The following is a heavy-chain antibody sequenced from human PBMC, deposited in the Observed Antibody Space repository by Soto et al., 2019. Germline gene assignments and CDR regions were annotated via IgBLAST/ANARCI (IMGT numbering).Heavy chain of an antibody. J-gene: IGHJ6*02. Sequence: GGSLRLSCVASGFTFSDYIMNWVRLAPGKGLEWISNIRTTADVTYYAESGKGGITITRDNAKHSLLLKMTRLRAEDTAVYFAARDTGCGLDSWDHGT. D-gene: IGHD2-15*01. CDR3: ARDTGCGLDS. CDR2: IRTTADVT. CDR1: GFTFSDYI. V-gene: IGHV3-48*01.